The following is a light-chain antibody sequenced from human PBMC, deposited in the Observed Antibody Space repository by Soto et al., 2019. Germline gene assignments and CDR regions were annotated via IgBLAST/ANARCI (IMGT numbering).Light chain of an antibody. CDR1: SSNIGAGYA. V-gene: IGLV1-40*01. J-gene: IGLJ2*01. Sequence: QSVLTQPPSVSGAPGQRVTISCTGSSSNIGAGYAIHWYQQLPGTAPKLLIYGNSNRPSGVPDRFSGSKSGTSASLAITGLQAEDEADYYCQSYDSSLSGYVAFGGGTKLTVL. CDR3: QSYDSSLSGYVA. CDR2: GNS.